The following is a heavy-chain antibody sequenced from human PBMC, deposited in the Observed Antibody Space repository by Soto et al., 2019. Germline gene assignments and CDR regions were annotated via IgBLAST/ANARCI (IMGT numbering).Heavy chain of an antibody. CDR3: ARPTSWFGDIL. V-gene: IGHV4-59*08. CDR1: GASITTYY. D-gene: IGHD3-10*01. CDR2: IHDSGTT. Sequence: QVRLQESGPGLLKPSETLSLTCSVSGASITTYYWSWFRQSPGKGLEWIGYIHDSGTTKYNASLENRVTISVDTSKTHFFLTLTSVTAADTAVYYCARPTSWFGDILWGQGTLVTVTS. J-gene: IGHJ4*02.